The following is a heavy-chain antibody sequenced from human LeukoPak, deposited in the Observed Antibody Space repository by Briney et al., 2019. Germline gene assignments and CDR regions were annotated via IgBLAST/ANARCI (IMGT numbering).Heavy chain of an antibody. D-gene: IGHD4-17*01. CDR1: GYTFTGYY. CDR3: ARVGRTNDYGDYVVGWDWFDP. J-gene: IGHJ5*02. Sequence: GASVKVSCKASGYTFTGYYMHWVRQAPGQGLEWMGWINPNSGGTNYAQKFQGRVTMTRDTSISTAYMELSRLRSDDTAVYYCARVGRTNDYGDYVVGWDWFDPWGQGTLVTVSS. CDR2: INPNSGGT. V-gene: IGHV1-2*02.